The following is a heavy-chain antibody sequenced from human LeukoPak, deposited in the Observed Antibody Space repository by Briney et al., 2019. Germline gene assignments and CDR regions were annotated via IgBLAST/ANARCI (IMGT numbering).Heavy chain of an antibody. CDR2: ISWNSGSI. CDR3: AKDYCSGGSCYYYYGMDV. J-gene: IGHJ6*02. CDR1: GFTFDDYA. V-gene: IGHV3-9*01. Sequence: GGSLRLSCAASGFTFDDYAMHWVRQAPGKGLEWVSGISWNSGSIGYADSVKGRFTISRDNAKNSLYLQMNSLRAVDTALYYCAKDYCSGGSCYYYYGMDVWGQGTTVTVSS. D-gene: IGHD2-15*01.